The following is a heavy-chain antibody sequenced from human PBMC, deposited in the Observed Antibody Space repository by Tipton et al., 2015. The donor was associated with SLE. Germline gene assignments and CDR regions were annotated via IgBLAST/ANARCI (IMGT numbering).Heavy chain of an antibody. CDR2: ISDTGGGT. CDR1: GFTLSNYA. J-gene: IGHJ4*02. Sequence: SLRLSCAASGFTLSNYAMTWVRQAPGKGLEWVSSISDTGGGTYHADSVKGRFSISRDNAKNSLFLQMSSLRGEDTAVYFCARESGNWNLDDWGQGTLVTVSS. CDR3: ARESGNWNLDD. V-gene: IGHV3-23*01. D-gene: IGHD1-20*01.